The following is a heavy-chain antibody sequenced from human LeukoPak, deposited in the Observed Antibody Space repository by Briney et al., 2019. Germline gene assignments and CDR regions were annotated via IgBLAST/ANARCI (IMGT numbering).Heavy chain of an antibody. Sequence: GGSLRLSCAASGFRFTSFWMSWDRQAQGKGLGWVANINQDGSEKYYGDSVKGRFTISRDNAKNSLYLQMSSLRAEDTAVYFCARDGHPFDSWGQGTLVTVSS. CDR3: ARDGHPFDS. V-gene: IGHV3-7*01. CDR2: INQDGSEK. J-gene: IGHJ5*01. CDR1: GFRFTSFW.